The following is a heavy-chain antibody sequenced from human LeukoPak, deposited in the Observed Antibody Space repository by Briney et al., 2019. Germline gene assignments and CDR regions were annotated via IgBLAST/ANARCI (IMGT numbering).Heavy chain of an antibody. V-gene: IGHV4-61*02. D-gene: IGHD6-13*01. J-gene: IGHJ4*02. Sequence: SETLSLTCTVSGGSISSGSYYWSWIRQPAGKGLEWIGRIYTSGSTNYNPSLKSRVTISVDTSKNQFSLKLSSVTAADTAVYYCARHFGPVYSSSWYFIYWGQGTLVTVSS. CDR3: ARHFGPVYSSSWYFIY. CDR2: IYTSGST. CDR1: GGSISSGSYY.